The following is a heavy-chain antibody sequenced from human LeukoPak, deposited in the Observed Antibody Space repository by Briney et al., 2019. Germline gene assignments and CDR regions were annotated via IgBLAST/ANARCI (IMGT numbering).Heavy chain of an antibody. J-gene: IGHJ4*02. CDR1: GFTFSSYA. CDR3: AKDTSARRGSLNG. V-gene: IGHV3-23*01. CDR2: ITDSGGST. Sequence: GGSLRLSCTASGFTFSSYAMSWVRQAPGKGLEWVSAITDSGGSTSYVDSVRGRFTISRDNSKNTLYLQMNSLRAEDTAVYYCAKDTSARRGSLNGWGQGTLVTVSS. D-gene: IGHD3-16*02.